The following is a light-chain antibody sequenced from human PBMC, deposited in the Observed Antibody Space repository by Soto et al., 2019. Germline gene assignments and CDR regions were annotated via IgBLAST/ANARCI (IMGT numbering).Light chain of an antibody. CDR3: HHYNSYPGT. Sequence: DVQMTQSPSTLSATVGDRVTITCRASQSVTSWLAWYQQKPGKAPKVLIYDASSLESGGPSRFSGSGSGTEFTLTISSLHPDDFATYYCHHYNSYPGTFGQGTKVEIK. J-gene: IGKJ1*01. CDR1: QSVTSW. V-gene: IGKV1-5*01. CDR2: DAS.